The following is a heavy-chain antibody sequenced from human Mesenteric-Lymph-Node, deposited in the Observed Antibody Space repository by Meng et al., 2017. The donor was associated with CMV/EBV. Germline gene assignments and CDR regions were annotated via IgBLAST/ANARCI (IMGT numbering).Heavy chain of an antibody. J-gene: IGHJ5*02. CDR1: GGSISNSY. V-gene: IGHV4-59*01. Sequence: SETLSLTCTVSGGSISNSYWSWLRQPPGKGLEWIGYVYSSGSTNYNPSLESRVTISVDASRNEFSLTLTSVTTADTAVYYCARDHRPLWFDPWGQGTLVTVSS. CDR2: VYSSGST. CDR3: ARDHRPLWFDP.